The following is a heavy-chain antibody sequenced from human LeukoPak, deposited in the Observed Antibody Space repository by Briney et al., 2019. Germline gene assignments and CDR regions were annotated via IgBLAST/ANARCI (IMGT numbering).Heavy chain of an antibody. Sequence: PGGSLRLSCAASGFTFSSYWMHWVRQAPGKGLVWVSRINSDGSSTSYADSVKGRFTISRDNAKNTLYLQMNSLRAEDMAVYYCAREKAVYYGSGGFDYWGQGTLVTVSS. CDR1: GFTFSSYW. D-gene: IGHD3-10*01. V-gene: IGHV3-74*01. CDR3: AREKAVYYGSGGFDY. J-gene: IGHJ4*02. CDR2: INSDGSST.